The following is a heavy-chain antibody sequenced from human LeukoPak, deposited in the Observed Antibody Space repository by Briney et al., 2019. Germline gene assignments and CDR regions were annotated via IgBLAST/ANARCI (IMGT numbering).Heavy chain of an antibody. CDR2: IYYSGST. CDR1: GGSISSYY. CDR3: ARDSSGWYRYDY. Sequence: PSETLSLTCTVSGGSISSYYWSWIRQPPGKGLEGIGYIYYSGSTNYNPSLKSRVTISVDTPKNQFSLKLSSVTAADTAVYYCARDSSGWYRYDYWGQGTLVTVSS. V-gene: IGHV4-59*01. D-gene: IGHD6-19*01. J-gene: IGHJ4*02.